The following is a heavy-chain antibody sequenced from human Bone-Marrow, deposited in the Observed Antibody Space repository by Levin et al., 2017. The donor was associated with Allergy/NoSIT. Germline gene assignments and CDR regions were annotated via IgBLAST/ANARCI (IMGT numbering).Heavy chain of an antibody. CDR3: ARWAGLGATSYYYGMDV. Sequence: SCAASGFTFSSYAMSWVRQAPGKGLEWVSSVSDSGGSTYYADSVKGRFTISRDNSKNTLYLQMNSLRAEDTAVYYCARWAGLGATSYYYGMDVWGQGTTVTVSS. CDR1: GFTFSSYA. D-gene: IGHD1-26*01. J-gene: IGHJ6*02. V-gene: IGHV3-23*01. CDR2: VSDSGGST.